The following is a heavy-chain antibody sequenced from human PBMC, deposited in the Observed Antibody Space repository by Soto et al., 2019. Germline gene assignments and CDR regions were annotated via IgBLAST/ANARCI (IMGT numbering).Heavy chain of an antibody. J-gene: IGHJ5*02. CDR1: GGSISSSSYY. D-gene: IGHD3-10*01. CDR2: IYYSGST. V-gene: IGHV4-39*01. Sequence: SDTLSLTCTVSGGSISSSSYYWGWIRQPPGKGLEWIGSIYYSGSTYYNPSLKSRVTISVDTSKNQFSLKLSSVTAADTAVYYCARQPRILTGSGGYLRLSWFDPWGQGTLVTVSS. CDR3: ARQPRILTGSGGYLRLSWFDP.